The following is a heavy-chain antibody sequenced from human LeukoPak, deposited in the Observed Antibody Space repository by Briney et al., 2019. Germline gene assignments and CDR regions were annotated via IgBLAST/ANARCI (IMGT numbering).Heavy chain of an antibody. CDR1: GFTFSSYA. V-gene: IGHV3-23*01. D-gene: IGHD4-17*01. CDR3: AKGNGDYVKNWFDP. Sequence: GGSLRLSCAASGFTFSSYAMSWVRQAPGKGLEWVSAISGSGGSTYYADSVKGRFTIFRDNSKNTLYLQMNSLRAEDTAVYYCAKGNGDYVKNWFDPWGQGTLVTVSS. J-gene: IGHJ5*02. CDR2: ISGSGGST.